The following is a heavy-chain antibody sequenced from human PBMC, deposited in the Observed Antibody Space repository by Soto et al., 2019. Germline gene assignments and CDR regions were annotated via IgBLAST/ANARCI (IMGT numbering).Heavy chain of an antibody. J-gene: IGHJ6*02. CDR3: ARSNYYDSSGYYLGPGGYYYGMDV. CDR2: ISYDGSNK. Sequence: GGSLRLSCAASGFPFSSYAMHWVRQAPGKGLEWVAVISYDGSNKYYADSVKGRFTISRDNSKNTLYLQMNSLRAEDTAVYYCARSNYYDSSGYYLGPGGYYYGMDVWGQGTTVTVSS. V-gene: IGHV3-30-3*01. CDR1: GFPFSSYA. D-gene: IGHD3-22*01.